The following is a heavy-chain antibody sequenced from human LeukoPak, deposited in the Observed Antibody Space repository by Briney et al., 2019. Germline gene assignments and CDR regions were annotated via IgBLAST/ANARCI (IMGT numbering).Heavy chain of an antibody. V-gene: IGHV4-34*01. CDR1: GGSFSGYY. D-gene: IGHD1-14*01. CDR3: ARHEPSGSIDY. Sequence: SETLSLTCAVYGGSFSGYYWSWIRRPPGKGLEWIGEINHSGSTNYNPSLKSRVTISVDTSKNQFSLKLNSVTAADTAVYYCARHEPSGSIDYWGQGTLVTVSS. J-gene: IGHJ4*02. CDR2: INHSGST.